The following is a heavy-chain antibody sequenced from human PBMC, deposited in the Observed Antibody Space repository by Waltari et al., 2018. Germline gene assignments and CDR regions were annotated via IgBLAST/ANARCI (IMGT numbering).Heavy chain of an antibody. CDR3: ARGVEYSTASWLDF. CDR1: GGTFNTYG. CDR2: IIYMLGEA. D-gene: IGHD6-6*01. V-gene: IGHV1-69*01. Sequence: QVQLVQSGAEVKKPGSSVKVSCKASGGTFNTYGINWVRQAPGRGLEWRGGIIYMLGEANYAQKSRGRVTITADEPTSTAYMELTSLTSEDTAVYYWARGVEYSTASWLDFWGSGTLVTVSS. J-gene: IGHJ4*01.